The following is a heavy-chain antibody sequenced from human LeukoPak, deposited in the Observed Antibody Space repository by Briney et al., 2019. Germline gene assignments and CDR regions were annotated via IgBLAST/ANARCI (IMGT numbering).Heavy chain of an antibody. CDR3: ASKATAVNAFDI. D-gene: IGHD2-21*02. Sequence: PSETLSLTCAVSGDSISSGAYSWSWIRQPPGKGLEWIGCIYHGGSTYYNPSLKSRLTISVDRTKNQFSLKLSSVTAEDTAVYYCASKATAVNAFDIWGQGTMVTVSS. J-gene: IGHJ3*02. CDR2: IYHGGST. CDR1: GDSISSGAYS. V-gene: IGHV4-30-2*01.